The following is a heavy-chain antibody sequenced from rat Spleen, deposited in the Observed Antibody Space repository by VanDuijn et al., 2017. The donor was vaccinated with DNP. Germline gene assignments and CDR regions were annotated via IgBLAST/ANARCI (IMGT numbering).Heavy chain of an antibody. CDR3: ASPGT. D-gene: IGHD1-4*01. CDR2: IKPKSNNYAT. Sequence: EVQLVESGGDLVQPGRSLKVSCVVSGFTFSTAWMYWYRQFAEKRLEWVARIKPKSNNYATDYTDSVKGRFTISRDDSKSAIYLQMNNLKEEDTAIYYCASPGTWGQGTSVTVSS. CDR1: GFTFSTAW. V-gene: IGHV6-6*01. J-gene: IGHJ4*01.